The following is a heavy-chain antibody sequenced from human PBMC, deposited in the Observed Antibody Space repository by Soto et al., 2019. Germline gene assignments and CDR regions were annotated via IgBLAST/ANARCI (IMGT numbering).Heavy chain of an antibody. V-gene: IGHV4-61*03. D-gene: IGHD6-6*01. CDR1: GVSVNSDNYY. J-gene: IGHJ4*02. CDR2: IYNTGST. CDR3: AREYSSSPEAFDF. Sequence: SETLSLTCTVSGVSVNSDNYYWSWIRQPPGKGLEWIGHIYNTGSTTYNPTLKSRVTISLDTSRNHFSLSLNSVTAADTAVFYCAREYSSSPEAFDFWGRGTLVTVSS.